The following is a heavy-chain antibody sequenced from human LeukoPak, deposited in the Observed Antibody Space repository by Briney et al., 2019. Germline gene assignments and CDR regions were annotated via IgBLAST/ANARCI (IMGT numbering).Heavy chain of an antibody. CDR3: ARVYGDVLGSLLYYYMDV. V-gene: IGHV3-21*01. D-gene: IGHD4-17*01. CDR1: GFTFSSYS. CDR2: ISSSSSYI. Sequence: PGGSLRLSCAASGFTFSSYSMNWVRQAPGKGLEWVSSISSSSSYIYYADSVKGRFTISRDNAKNSLYLQMNSLRAEDTAVYYCARVYGDVLGSLLYYYMDVWGKGTTVTVSS. J-gene: IGHJ6*03.